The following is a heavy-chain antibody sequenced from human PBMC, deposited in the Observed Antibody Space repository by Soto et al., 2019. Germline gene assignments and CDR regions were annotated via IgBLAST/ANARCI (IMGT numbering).Heavy chain of an antibody. Sequence: SETLSLTCTVSGGSISSSSYYWGWIRQPPGKGLEWIGSIYYSGSTYYNPSLKSRVTISVATSKNQFSLKLSSVTAADTAVYYCARFYFAYCGGDCYSGNWFDPWGQGTLVTVSS. V-gene: IGHV4-39*01. CDR1: GGSISSSSYY. D-gene: IGHD2-21*02. J-gene: IGHJ5*02. CDR3: ARFYFAYCGGDCYSGNWFDP. CDR2: IYYSGST.